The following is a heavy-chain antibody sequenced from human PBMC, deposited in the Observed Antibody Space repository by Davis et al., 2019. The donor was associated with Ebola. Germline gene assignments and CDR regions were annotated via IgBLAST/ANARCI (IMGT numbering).Heavy chain of an antibody. V-gene: IGHV3-43D*03. CDR2: ISWHGRST. CDR3: TAYDSTFRNY. CDR1: GFTFSSCG. Sequence: GGSLRLSCAVSGFTFSSCGMHWVRQAPGKGLEWVSLISWHGRSTAYADSVRDRFSISRDNSRNFLYLQMNGLRAEDTALYYCTAYDSTFRNYWGQGTLVTVSS. J-gene: IGHJ4*02. D-gene: IGHD3-22*01.